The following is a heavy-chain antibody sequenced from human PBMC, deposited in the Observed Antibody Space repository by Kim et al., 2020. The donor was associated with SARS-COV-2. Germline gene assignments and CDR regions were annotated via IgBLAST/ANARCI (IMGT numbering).Heavy chain of an antibody. CDR3: NAYYYSSQKSFDY. Sequence: GGSLRLSCAASGFTFSHAWMTWVRQAPGKGLEWVGRIKSKTDGGATDYGAPVKGRFTISRDDSTNTLYLQMNSLNTEDTAVYYCNAYYYSSQKSFDYWGRGTLVTVSS. CDR2: IKSKTDGGAT. V-gene: IGHV3-15*01. CDR1: GFTFSHAW. D-gene: IGHD2-2*01. J-gene: IGHJ4*02.